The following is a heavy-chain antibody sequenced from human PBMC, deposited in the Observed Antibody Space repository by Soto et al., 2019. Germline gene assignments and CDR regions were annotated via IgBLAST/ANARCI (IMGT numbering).Heavy chain of an antibody. V-gene: IGHV1-18*04. CDR3: ARDSTSPSCISTSCSRGGWFDP. J-gene: IGHJ5*02. CDR1: GFTFTEFG. D-gene: IGHD2-2*01. Sequence: QAQLVQSGAEVTKPGASVKVSCKASGFTFTEFGISWVRQAPGQGLEWMGWINPYNSNTRYTEKLQGRVTMTADTSTSTAYMELTSLSSDDTAMYYCARDSTSPSCISTSCSRGGWFDPWGQGSLLIVSS. CDR2: INPYNSNT.